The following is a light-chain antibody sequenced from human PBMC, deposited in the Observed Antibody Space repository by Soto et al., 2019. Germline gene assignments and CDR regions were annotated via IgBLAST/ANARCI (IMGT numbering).Light chain of an antibody. CDR1: QSVSSSY. J-gene: IGKJ5*01. Sequence: EIVMTQSPATLSLSPGERATLSCRASQSVSSSYLSWYQQKPGQAPRLLIYGASTRATGIPDRFSGSGSGTDFTLTISRLEPEDFAVYYCQRYGSSPFITFGQGTRLEIK. CDR2: GAS. V-gene: IGKV3-20*01. CDR3: QRYGSSPFIT.